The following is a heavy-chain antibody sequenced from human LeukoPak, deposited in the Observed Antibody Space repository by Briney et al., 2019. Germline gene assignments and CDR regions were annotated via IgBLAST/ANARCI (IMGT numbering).Heavy chain of an antibody. CDR1: GYSFTSYW. Sequence: GESLKISCQGSGYSFTSYWIGWVRPMPGKGLEWMGIIYPGDSDTRYSPSFQGQVTISADKSISTAYLQWSSLKASDTAMYYCALYGASTPYYYYGMDVWGQGTTVTVSS. CDR3: ALYGASTPYYYYGMDV. J-gene: IGHJ6*02. V-gene: IGHV5-51*01. CDR2: IYPGDSDT. D-gene: IGHD4-17*01.